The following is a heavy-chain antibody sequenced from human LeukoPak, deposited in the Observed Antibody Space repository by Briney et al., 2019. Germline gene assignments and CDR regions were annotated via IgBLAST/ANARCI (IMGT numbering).Heavy chain of an antibody. CDR3: ARLGDSSGSYPYAFDT. J-gene: IGHJ3*02. CDR2: DSYSGST. D-gene: IGHD3-22*01. Sequence: SETLSLTCIVSGGSISTRIYYWVWIRQPPGAGLEWIVCDSYSGSTHYNPSLKSRVTISVDTTKHQFSLKLSSVTAADSAVYYCARLGDSSGSYPYAFDTWGQGAMVTVSS. V-gene: IGHV4-39*01. CDR1: GGSISTRIYY.